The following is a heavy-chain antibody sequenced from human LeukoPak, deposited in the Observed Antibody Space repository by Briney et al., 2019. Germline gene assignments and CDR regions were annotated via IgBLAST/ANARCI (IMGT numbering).Heavy chain of an antibody. Sequence: KPSETLSLTCAVSGGSISTYNWWSWVRQPPGKGLEWIGEIFYSGSINYNPSLKSRVTLSLDKSKNQFSLHLSSVTAADTAVYYCARSGGYYPDYWGQGTLVTVSS. CDR3: ARSGGYYPDY. CDR2: IFYSGSI. V-gene: IGHV4-4*02. J-gene: IGHJ4*02. D-gene: IGHD3-22*01. CDR1: GGSISTYNW.